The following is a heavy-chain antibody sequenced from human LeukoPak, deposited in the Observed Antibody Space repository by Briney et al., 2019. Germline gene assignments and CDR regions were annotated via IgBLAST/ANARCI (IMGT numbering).Heavy chain of an antibody. CDR2: INWDGGST. CDR1: GFTFDHYG. Sequence: PGWAVRLSCAASGFTFDHYGMRWVRQAPGKGLEWVSGINWDGGSTGYADSVTDRFTISRDNAKHSLYLQMNSLRAEDTALYYCARDDSSSLPIIWGQGTLVTVSS. V-gene: IGHV3-20*04. J-gene: IGHJ4*02. D-gene: IGHD6-13*01. CDR3: ARDDSSSLPII.